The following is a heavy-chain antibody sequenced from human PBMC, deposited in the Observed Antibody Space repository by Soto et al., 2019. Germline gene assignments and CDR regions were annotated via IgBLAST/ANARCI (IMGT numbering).Heavy chain of an antibody. D-gene: IGHD3-22*01. CDR2: VSYDGSNK. CDR3: AKDPLYDSIGYYEYFQH. CDR1: GFTFSRFG. J-gene: IGHJ1*01. V-gene: IGHV3-30*18. Sequence: QVQLVESGGGVVQPGRSLRLSCAASGFTFSRFGMHWVRQAPGKGLEWVAVVSYDGSNKYYADSVKGRFTISRDNSKSTLYLQMSSLRAEDTAVYYCAKDPLYDSIGYYEYFQHWGQGTLVNVSS.